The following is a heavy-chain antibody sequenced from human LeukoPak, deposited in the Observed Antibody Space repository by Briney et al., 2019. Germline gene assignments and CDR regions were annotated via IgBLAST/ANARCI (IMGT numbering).Heavy chain of an antibody. CDR3: AKDLIADYGDYVHPYDY. V-gene: IGHV3-23*01. D-gene: IGHD4-17*01. Sequence: GGSLRLSCAASGFTFSSYAMSWVRQAPGKGLEWVSAISGSGGSTYYADSVKGRFTISRDNSKNTLYLQMNSLRAEDTAVYYCAKDLIADYGDYVHPYDYWGQGTLVTVSS. CDR2: ISGSGGST. CDR1: GFTFSSYA. J-gene: IGHJ4*02.